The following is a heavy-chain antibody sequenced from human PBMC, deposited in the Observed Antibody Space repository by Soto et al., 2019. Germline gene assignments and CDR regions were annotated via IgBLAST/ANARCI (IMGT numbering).Heavy chain of an antibody. CDR3: AGGDYYHSSGYYFYYYTMDV. Sequence: PSETLSLTCTISGGSISRSSYYWGWIRQPPGKGLEWIGNVYYGGSTYYNPSLKSRVTISVETSKSQFSLKLSSVTAADTAVYYCAGGDYYHSSGYYFYYYTMDVWGQGTTVTVSS. CDR1: GGSISRSSYY. CDR2: VYYGGST. V-gene: IGHV4-39*01. J-gene: IGHJ6*02. D-gene: IGHD3-22*01.